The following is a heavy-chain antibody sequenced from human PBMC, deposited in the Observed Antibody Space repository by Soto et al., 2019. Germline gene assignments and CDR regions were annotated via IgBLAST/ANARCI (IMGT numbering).Heavy chain of an antibody. J-gene: IGHJ4*02. CDR1: GFTFSSYA. V-gene: IGHV3-30-3*01. Sequence: QVQLVESGGGVVQPGRSLRLSCAASGFTFSSYAMHWVRQAPGKGLEWVAVISYDGSNKYYADSVKGRFTISRDNSKNTXYXXMNRLRAEDTAVYYCARDRVDTIFGVVQLTFCFDYWGQGTLVTVSS. CDR3: ARDRVDTIFGVVQLTFCFDY. D-gene: IGHD3-3*01. CDR2: ISYDGSNK.